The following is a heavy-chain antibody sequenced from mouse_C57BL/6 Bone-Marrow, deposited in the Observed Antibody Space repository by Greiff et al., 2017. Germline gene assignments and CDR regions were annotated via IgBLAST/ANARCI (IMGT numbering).Heavy chain of an antibody. J-gene: IGHJ4*01. D-gene: IGHD2-4*01. V-gene: IGHV1-64*01. CDR1: GYTFTNYW. CDR3: ASSYDYDDYNMYY. Sequence: QVQLQQPGAELVKPGASVKLSCKASGYTFTNYWMHWVKQRPGQGLEWIGMMHPNGGSPDYNEKFKSEATLSVDKSSRTAYMELSSLTSEDSAVYYGASSYDYDDYNMYYWGQGTSVTVSS. CDR2: MHPNGGSP.